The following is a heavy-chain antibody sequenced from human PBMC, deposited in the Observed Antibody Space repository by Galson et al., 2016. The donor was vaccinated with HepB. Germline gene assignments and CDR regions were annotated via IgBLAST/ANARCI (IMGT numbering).Heavy chain of an antibody. D-gene: IGHD1-26*01. Sequence: SVKVSCKASGYTFTNYGIAWVRQAPGQGLEWVGWISTYNGDTKFAQKFQGRVTMTTDTSTRTAYMELRSLRSDDTAMYYCARDAAVDSVTGEDWFDPWGQGTLVTVSS. CDR1: GYTFTNYG. CDR2: ISTYNGDT. CDR3: ARDAAVDSVTGEDWFDP. J-gene: IGHJ5*02. V-gene: IGHV1-18*01.